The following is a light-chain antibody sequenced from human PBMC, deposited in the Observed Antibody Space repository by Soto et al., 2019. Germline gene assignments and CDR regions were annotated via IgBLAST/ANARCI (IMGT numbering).Light chain of an antibody. V-gene: IGLV1-40*01. CDR1: SSNIGAGYD. Sequence: QSVLTQPPSVSGAPGQTVTISCTGSSSNIGAGYDVHWYQQHPGTAPKLLIYGNSNRPSGVPHRFSGSKSGTSASLAITGVQAEDEADYYCQSYYSSLSGSVFGGGTKLTVL. CDR2: GNS. J-gene: IGLJ3*02. CDR3: QSYYSSLSGSV.